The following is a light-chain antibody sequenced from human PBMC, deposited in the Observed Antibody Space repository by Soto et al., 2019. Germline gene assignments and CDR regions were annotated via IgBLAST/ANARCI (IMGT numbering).Light chain of an antibody. J-gene: IGLJ1*01. CDR2: GVS. CDR3: SSYTSSSTSLYV. CDR1: SSDVGGYNY. V-gene: IGLV2-14*01. Sequence: QSVLTQPASVSGSPGQSITISCTGTSSDVGGYNYVSWYQQHPGKAPKLMIYGVSNRPSGVSNRFSGSKSGNTASLTISGLQAEDEADYYCSSYTSSSTSLYVFGTGTKVTVL.